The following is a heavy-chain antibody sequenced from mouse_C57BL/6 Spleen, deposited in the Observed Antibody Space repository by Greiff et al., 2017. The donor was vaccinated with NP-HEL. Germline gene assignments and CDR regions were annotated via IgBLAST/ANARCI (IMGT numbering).Heavy chain of an antibody. V-gene: IGHV5-17*01. CDR1: GFTFSDYG. D-gene: IGHD5-1*01. CDR3: AKGKPISSLFAY. J-gene: IGHJ3*01. CDR2: ISSGSSTI. Sequence: EVKVVESGGGLVKPGGSLKLSCAASGFTFSDYGMHWVRQAPENGLEWVAYISSGSSTIYYADTVKGRFTISRDNAKNTLFLQMTSLRSEDTAMYYCAKGKPISSLFAYWGQGTLVTVSA.